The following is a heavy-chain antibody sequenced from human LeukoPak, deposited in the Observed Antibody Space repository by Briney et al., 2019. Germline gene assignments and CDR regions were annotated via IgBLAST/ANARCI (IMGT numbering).Heavy chain of an antibody. J-gene: IGHJ4*02. CDR1: GYTFTSYG. V-gene: IGHV1-24*01. CDR3: ATVDSGYDYYFDY. D-gene: IGHD5-12*01. Sequence: ASVKVSCKASGYTFTSYGISWVRQAPGKGLEWMGGFDPEDGETIYAQKFQGRVTMTEDTSTDTAYMELSSLRSEDTAVYYCATVDSGYDYYFDYWGQGTLVTVSS. CDR2: FDPEDGET.